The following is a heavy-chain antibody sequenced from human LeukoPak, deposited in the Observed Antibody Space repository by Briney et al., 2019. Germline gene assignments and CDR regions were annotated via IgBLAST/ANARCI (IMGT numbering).Heavy chain of an antibody. CDR1: GFTFSSDA. J-gene: IGHJ4*02. V-gene: IGHV3-23*01. Sequence: PGGSLRLSCAASGFTFSSDAMTWVRQAPGKGLEWVSGISGSGGKTNYADSVKGRFTISRDNSKNTLYLQMNSLRAEDTAVYYCAKRLVPMVHWGQGALVTVSS. CDR2: ISGSGGKT. CDR3: AKRLVPMVH. D-gene: IGHD6-19*01.